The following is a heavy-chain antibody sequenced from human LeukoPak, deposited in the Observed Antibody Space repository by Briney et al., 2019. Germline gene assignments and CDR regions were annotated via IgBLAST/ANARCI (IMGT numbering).Heavy chain of an antibody. CDR1: GGSISSGDYS. D-gene: IGHD1-26*01. J-gene: IGHJ4*02. CDR2: IYYSGIT. V-gene: IGHV4-30-4*08. CDR3: ARGRVGATYY. Sequence: SQTQSLTCTVSGGSISSGDYSWSWVRQPPGKGLEWIGNIYYSGITNYNPSLNSRVTISVGTSKNQFSLRLSSVTAADTAVYYCARGRVGATYYWGQGTLVTVSS.